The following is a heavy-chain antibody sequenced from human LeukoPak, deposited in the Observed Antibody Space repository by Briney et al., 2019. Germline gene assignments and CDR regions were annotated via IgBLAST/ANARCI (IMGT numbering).Heavy chain of an antibody. J-gene: IGHJ6*03. V-gene: IGHV3-21*01. CDR3: ARNYDFWSSPRGYMDV. CDR2: ISTSSSFI. Sequence: PGRSLRPSCATSGFTLSSHSMSWVRQTPGKGLEWVSSISTSSSFIYYADSLKGRFTISRDNARNSLYLQMNSLRAEDTAVYYCARNYDFWSSPRGYMDVWGKGTTVTVSS. D-gene: IGHD3-3*01. CDR1: GFTLSSHS.